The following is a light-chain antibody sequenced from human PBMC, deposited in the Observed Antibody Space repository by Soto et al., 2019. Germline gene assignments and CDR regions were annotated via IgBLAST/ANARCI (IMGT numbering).Light chain of an antibody. CDR2: AAS. V-gene: IGKV1-17*01. CDR3: LQHTSHPFT. J-gene: IGKJ4*01. Sequence: DIQMTQSPSSLSASVGDRVTITCRASQGIRNDLTWYQQKLGKAPKRLITAASSLQSGVPSRFSGSGYGTEFTLTISGLQSEDLATYYCLQHTSHPFTFGGGTKVEIE. CDR1: QGIRND.